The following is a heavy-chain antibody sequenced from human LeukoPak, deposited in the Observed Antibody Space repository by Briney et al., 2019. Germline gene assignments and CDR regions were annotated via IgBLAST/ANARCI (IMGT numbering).Heavy chain of an antibody. CDR3: ARAPDCSGGSCYSGNWFDP. D-gene: IGHD2-15*01. CDR1: GGSISSSSYY. V-gene: IGHV4-39*07. CDR2: IYYSGRT. Sequence: SETLSLTCTVSGGSISSSSYYWGWIRQPPGKGLERIGSIYYSGRTYYNPSLKSRVTISVDTSKNQFSLKLSSVTAADTAVYYCARAPDCSGGSCYSGNWFDPWGQGTLVTVSS. J-gene: IGHJ5*02.